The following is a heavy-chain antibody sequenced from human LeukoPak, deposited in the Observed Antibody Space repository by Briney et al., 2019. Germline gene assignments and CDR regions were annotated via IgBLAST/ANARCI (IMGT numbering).Heavy chain of an antibody. CDR3: ARGYSSGTGNAFDI. V-gene: IGHV3-53*01. Sequence: PGGSLRLSCAASGFSVSSNYMSWVRQAPGKGLEWVSVIYSGGGTYYADSVKGRFTISSANSKNTLYLQMNSLRAEDTAVYYCARGYSSGTGNAFDIWGQGTMVTVSS. CDR1: GFSVSSNY. D-gene: IGHD6-19*01. CDR2: IYSGGGT. J-gene: IGHJ3*02.